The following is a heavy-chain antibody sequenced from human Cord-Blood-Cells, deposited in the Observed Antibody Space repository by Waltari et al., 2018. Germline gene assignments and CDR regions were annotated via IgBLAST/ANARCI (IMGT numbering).Heavy chain of an antibody. CDR1: GGSISSSSYY. CDR2: IYYSGST. J-gene: IGHJ5*02. CDR3: ARIVVPAAINWFDP. D-gene: IGHD2-2*02. V-gene: IGHV4-39*01. Sequence: QLQLQESGPGLVKPSETLSLTCTVSGGSISSSSYYWGWIRQPPGKGLEWIGSIYYSGSTYYNPSLKSRVTISVDTSKNQFSLKLSSVTAADTAVYYCARIVVPAAINWFDPWGQGTLVTVSS.